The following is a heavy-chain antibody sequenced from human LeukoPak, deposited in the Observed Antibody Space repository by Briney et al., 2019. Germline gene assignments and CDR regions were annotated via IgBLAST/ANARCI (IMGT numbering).Heavy chain of an antibody. CDR1: GFTFGDYA. V-gene: IGHV3-49*04. CDR3: TRYDILTGYLDY. Sequence: PGGSLRLSCTASGFTFGDYAMSWVRQAPGKGLEWVGFIRSKAYGGTTEYAASVKGRFTISRDDSKSIAYVQMNSLKTEDTAVYYCTRYDILTGYLDYWGQGTLVTVSP. CDR2: IRSKAYGGTT. J-gene: IGHJ4*02. D-gene: IGHD3-9*01.